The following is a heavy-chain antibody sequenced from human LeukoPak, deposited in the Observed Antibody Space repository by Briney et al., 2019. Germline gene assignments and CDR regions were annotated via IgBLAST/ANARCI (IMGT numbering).Heavy chain of an antibody. CDR3: ATYPSAGSNY. V-gene: IGHV4-34*01. D-gene: IGHD6-19*01. CDR1: GGSFSGYY. Sequence: SETLSLTCAVYGGSFSGYYWSWIRQPPGKGLEWIGEINHSGSTNYNPSLKSRVTISVDKSKNQFSLKLSSVTAADTAVYYCATYPSAGSNYWGQGTLVTVSS. J-gene: IGHJ4*02. CDR2: INHSGST.